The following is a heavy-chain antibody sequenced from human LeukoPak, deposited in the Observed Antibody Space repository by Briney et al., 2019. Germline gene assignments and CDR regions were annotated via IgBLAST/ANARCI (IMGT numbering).Heavy chain of an antibody. CDR1: GYIFTSYY. D-gene: IGHD3-22*01. J-gene: IGHJ6*02. CDR3: ARAKSSGYYTNPYFYGMDV. V-gene: IGHV1-46*01. Sequence: ASVKVSCKASGYIFTSYYMHWVRQAPGQGLEWMGIINPSGGATTYAQQFQGRGTMTRDTSTSTVYTELSSLRSEDTAVYYCARAKSSGYYTNPYFYGMDVWGQGTTVTVSS. CDR2: INPSGGAT.